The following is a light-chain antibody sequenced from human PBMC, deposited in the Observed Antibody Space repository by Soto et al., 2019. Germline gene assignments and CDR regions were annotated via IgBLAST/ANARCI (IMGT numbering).Light chain of an antibody. J-gene: IGKJ1*01. CDR1: QSISGN. CDR2: GAS. Sequence: EIVMTQSPATLPVSPGEGGTVSCRASQSISGNLAWYQQKPGQAPRLLIYGASTRVTGIPARFSGSGFGTEFTLTITSLQSEDFAVYYCQQYNNWPRTFGQGTKVDIK. CDR3: QQYNNWPRT. V-gene: IGKV3-15*01.